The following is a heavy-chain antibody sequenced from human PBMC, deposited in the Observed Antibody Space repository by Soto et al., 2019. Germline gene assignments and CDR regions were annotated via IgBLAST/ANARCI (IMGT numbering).Heavy chain of an antibody. CDR2: ISPYNGNT. CDR1: GYTFTTYG. D-gene: IGHD3-10*01. CDR3: ARVYGPLYFDY. V-gene: IGHV1-18*01. J-gene: IGHJ4*02. Sequence: ASVKVSCKASGYTFTTYGLSWVRQAPGQGLEWMWWISPYNGNTKYGQKLQGRVTMTTDTSTNTAYMELTSLRSDDTAVYYCARVYGPLYFDYWGQGTLVTVSS.